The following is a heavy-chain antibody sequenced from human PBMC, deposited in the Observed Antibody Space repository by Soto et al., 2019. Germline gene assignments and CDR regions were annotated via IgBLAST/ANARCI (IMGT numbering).Heavy chain of an antibody. J-gene: IGHJ4*02. CDR3: ARSYYDYVWGSYYFDY. V-gene: IGHV1-69*13. Sequence: SVKVSCKASGGTFSSYAISWVRQAPGQGLEWMGGIIPIFGTANYAQKFQGRVTITADESTSTAYMELSSLRSEDTAVYYCARSYYDYVWGSYYFDYWGQGTLVTVSS. CDR1: GGTFSSYA. CDR2: IIPIFGTA. D-gene: IGHD3-16*01.